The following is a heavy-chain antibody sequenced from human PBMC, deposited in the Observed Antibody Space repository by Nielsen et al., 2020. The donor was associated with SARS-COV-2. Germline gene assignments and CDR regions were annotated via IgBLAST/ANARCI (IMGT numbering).Heavy chain of an antibody. D-gene: IGHD2-21*02. J-gene: IGHJ4*02. Sequence: GGSLRLSCAASGFTFSSYSMNWVRQAPGKGLEWVSSISSSSSYIYHADSVKGRFTISRDNAKNSLYLQMNSLRAEDTAVYYCARDHSFPCGGDCYSIGFDYWGQGTLVTVSS. CDR2: ISSSSSYI. V-gene: IGHV3-21*01. CDR1: GFTFSSYS. CDR3: ARDHSFPCGGDCYSIGFDY.